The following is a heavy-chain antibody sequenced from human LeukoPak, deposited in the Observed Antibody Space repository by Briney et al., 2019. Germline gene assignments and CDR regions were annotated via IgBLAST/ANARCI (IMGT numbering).Heavy chain of an antibody. V-gene: IGHV3-53*01. CDR2: IYSGGCT. D-gene: IGHD2-15*01. CDR1: GFTVSSNY. Sequence: GGSLRLSCAASGFTVSSNYMSWVRQAPGKGLEWVSVIYSGGCTYYADSVKGRFTISRDNSKNTLYLQMNSLRAEDTAVYYCASPRVVVVAASGYFDYWGQGTLVTVSS. CDR3: ASPRVVVVAASGYFDY. J-gene: IGHJ4*02.